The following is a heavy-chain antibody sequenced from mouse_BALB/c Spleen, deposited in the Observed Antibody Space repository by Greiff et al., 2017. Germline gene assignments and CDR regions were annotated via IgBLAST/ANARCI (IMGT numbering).Heavy chain of an antibody. J-gene: IGHJ3*01. V-gene: IGHV5-17*02. Sequence: EVKVVESGGGLVQPGGSRKLSCAASGFTFSSFGMHWVRQAPEKGLEWVAYISSGSSTIYYADTVKGRFTISRDNPKNTLFLQMTSLRSEDTAMYYSARSEGYSPAWFAYWGQGTLVTVSA. CDR3: ARSEGYSPAWFAY. D-gene: IGHD1-1*01. CDR2: ISSGSSTI. CDR1: GFTFSSFG.